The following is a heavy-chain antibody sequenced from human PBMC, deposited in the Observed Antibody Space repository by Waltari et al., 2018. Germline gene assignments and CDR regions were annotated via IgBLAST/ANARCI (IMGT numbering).Heavy chain of an antibody. J-gene: IGHJ4*02. Sequence: EVQLVESGGGLVQPGRSLRLSCAASGFTFDDYALHWVRQAPGQGLEWVSGISWNSGSIGYADSVKGRFTISRDNAKNSLYLQMNSLRAEDTALYYCAKDMFSGEGSKGGLLLFDYWGQGTLVTVSS. D-gene: IGHD3-22*01. CDR3: AKDMFSGEGSKGGLLLFDY. V-gene: IGHV3-9*01. CDR1: GFTFDDYA. CDR2: ISWNSGSI.